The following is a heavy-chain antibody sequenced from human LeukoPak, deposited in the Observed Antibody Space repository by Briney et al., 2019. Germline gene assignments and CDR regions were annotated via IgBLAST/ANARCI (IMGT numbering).Heavy chain of an antibody. CDR2: IYYSGST. CDR3: ARREPITIFGVVIMDWFDP. J-gene: IGHJ5*02. CDR1: GGSISSSSYY. D-gene: IGHD3-3*01. Sequence: PSETLSLTCTVSGGSISSSSYYWGWIRQPPGKGLEWIGSIYYSGSTYYNPSLKSRVTISVDTSKNQFSLKLSSVTAADTAVYYCARREPITIFGVVIMDWFDPWGQGTLVTVSS. V-gene: IGHV4-39*01.